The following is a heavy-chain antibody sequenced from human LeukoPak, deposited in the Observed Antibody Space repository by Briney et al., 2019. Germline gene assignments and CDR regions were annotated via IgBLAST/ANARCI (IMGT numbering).Heavy chain of an antibody. Sequence: GASVKVSCKASGGTFSSYAISWVRQAPGQGLECMGRIIPILDIATYAQKFQGRVTITADKSTSTAYMELSSLSSEDTAVYYCARESPHTFYFDYWGQGTLVTVSS. D-gene: IGHD3-16*01. J-gene: IGHJ4*02. CDR2: IIPILDIA. V-gene: IGHV1-69*04. CDR1: GGTFSSYA. CDR3: ARESPHTFYFDY.